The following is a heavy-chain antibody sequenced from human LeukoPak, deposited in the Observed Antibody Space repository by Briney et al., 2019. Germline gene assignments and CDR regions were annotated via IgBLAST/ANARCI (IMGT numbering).Heavy chain of an antibody. CDR3: ARSGYGEYDF. CDR2: MASSGRTI. V-gene: IGHV3-11*01. J-gene: IGHJ4*02. CDR1: GFTFSDYS. Sequence: PGGSLRLSCAASGFTFSDYSMTWIRQAPGKGLECVSYMASSGRTIYSADSVMGRFTVSRDNTRNSLYLQMTSLSAEDTAVYYCARSGYGEYDFWGQGTLVTVSS. D-gene: IGHD5-12*01.